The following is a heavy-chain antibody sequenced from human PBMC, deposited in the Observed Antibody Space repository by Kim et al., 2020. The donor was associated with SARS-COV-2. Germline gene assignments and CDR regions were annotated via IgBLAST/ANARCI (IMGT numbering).Heavy chain of an antibody. CDR3: ARDGGLFDY. J-gene: IGHJ4*02. Sequence: SNKHYGDTVKRRCTISRDNSKNTLYLQMNSLRDEDTAVYYCARDGGLFDYWGQGTLVTVSS. CDR2: SNK. V-gene: IGHV3-30-3*01. D-gene: IGHD2-15*01.